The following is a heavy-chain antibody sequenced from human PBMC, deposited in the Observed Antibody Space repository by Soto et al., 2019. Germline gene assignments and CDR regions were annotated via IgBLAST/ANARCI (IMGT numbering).Heavy chain of an antibody. V-gene: IGHV3-30-3*01. CDR1: WLNFRNYA. CDR2: ISYDGSNK. CDR3: ARDYYRFNSGYGFSMDV. D-gene: IGHD5-12*01. Sequence: GLSQRLRYAASWLNFRNYAMRRVRQAQGKGLEWVAVISYDGSNKYYADSVKGRFTISRDNSKNTLYLQMNSLRAEDTAVYYCARDYYRFNSGYGFSMDVWGQGTTVTVFS. J-gene: IGHJ6*02.